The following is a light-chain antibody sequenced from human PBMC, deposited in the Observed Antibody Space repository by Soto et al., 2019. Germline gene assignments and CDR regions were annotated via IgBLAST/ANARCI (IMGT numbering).Light chain of an antibody. CDR2: GVS. V-gene: IGLV2-14*01. CDR3: SSYTSTNTLV. J-gene: IGLJ2*01. Sequence: QSALTQPASVSGSPGQSITISCTGTSSDVGDYNYVSWYQQHPGKAPKLIIYGVSNRPSGISNPFSGSKSGNTASLTISGLQAEDEADYYCSSYTSTNTLVFGGGTKVTVL. CDR1: SSDVGDYNY.